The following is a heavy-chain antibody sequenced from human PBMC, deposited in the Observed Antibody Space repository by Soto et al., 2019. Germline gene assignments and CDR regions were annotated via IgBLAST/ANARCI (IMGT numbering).Heavy chain of an antibody. CDR3: ARITLLRVETAATRVPNWFDP. CDR1: GFSLSNARMG. Sequence: GLTLVNPTDTLTLTCTVSGFSLSNARMGVSWIRQPPGKGLEWLAHIFSNNEKSYSTSLKSRLTISKDTSKSQVVLTMTNMDPVDKATYYCARITLLRVETAATRVPNWFDPWGQGTLVTVYS. CDR2: IFSNNEK. D-gene: IGHD2-15*01. J-gene: IGHJ5*02. V-gene: IGHV2-26*01.